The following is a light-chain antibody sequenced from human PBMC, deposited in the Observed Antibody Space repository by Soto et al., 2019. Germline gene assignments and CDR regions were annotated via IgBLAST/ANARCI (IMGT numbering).Light chain of an antibody. CDR2: EGS. J-gene: IGLJ1*01. CDR1: SSDGGSYNL. V-gene: IGLV2-23*01. CDR3: CSYAGSSTFV. Sequence: QSVLTQPASVSGSPGQSITISCTVTSSDGGSYNLVSWYQQHPGKAPKLMIYEGSKRPSGVSNRFSGSKSGNTASLTISGLQAEDEADYYCCSYAGSSTFVFGTGTKVTVL.